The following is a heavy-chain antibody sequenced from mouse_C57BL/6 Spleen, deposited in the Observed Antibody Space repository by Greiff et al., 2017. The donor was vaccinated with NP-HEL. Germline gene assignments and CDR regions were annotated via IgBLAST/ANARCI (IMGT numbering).Heavy chain of an antibody. D-gene: IGHD3-3*01. CDR3: ARWGLTRDFDY. Sequence: EVQLQQSGPVLVKPGASVKMSCKASGYTFTDYYMNWVKQSHGKSLEWIGVINPYNGGTSYNQKFKGKATLTVDKSSSTAYMELNSLTSEDSAVYYCARWGLTRDFDYWGQGTTLTVSS. J-gene: IGHJ2*01. CDR2: INPYNGGT. V-gene: IGHV1-19*01. CDR1: GYTFTDYY.